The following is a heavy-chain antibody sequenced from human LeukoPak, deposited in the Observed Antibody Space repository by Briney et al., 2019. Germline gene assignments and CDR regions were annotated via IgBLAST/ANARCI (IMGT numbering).Heavy chain of an antibody. J-gene: IGHJ5*02. Sequence: GGSLRLSCAASGFTFSSYAIHWVRQARKGLEWVAVISYDGSNKYYADSVKGRFTISRDNARNSLYLQMNSLRGEDTALYYCASAFRGPFDPWGQGTLVTVSS. CDR3: ASAFRGPFDP. V-gene: IGHV3-30*04. D-gene: IGHD2/OR15-2a*01. CDR2: ISYDGSNK. CDR1: GFTFSSYA.